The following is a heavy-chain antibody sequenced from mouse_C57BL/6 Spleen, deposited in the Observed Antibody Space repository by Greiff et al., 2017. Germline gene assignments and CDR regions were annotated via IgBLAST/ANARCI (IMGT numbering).Heavy chain of an antibody. Sequence: VQLQQSGPELVKPGASVKISCKASGYAFSSSWMNWVKQRPGKGLEWIGRIYPGDGDTNYNGKFKGKATLTAYKSSSTAYMPLSSLTSDDSAVYFCARGETTVPFDYWGQGTTLTVSS. CDR2: IYPGDGDT. CDR1: GYAFSSSW. CDR3: ARGETTVPFDY. V-gene: IGHV1-82*01. D-gene: IGHD1-1*01. J-gene: IGHJ2*01.